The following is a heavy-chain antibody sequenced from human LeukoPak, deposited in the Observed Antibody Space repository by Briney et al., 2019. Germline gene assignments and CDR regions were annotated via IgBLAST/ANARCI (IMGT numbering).Heavy chain of an antibody. J-gene: IGHJ4*02. CDR1: GFTFINYD. V-gene: IGHV3-23*01. D-gene: IGHD5-24*01. CDR3: ARMAAILDY. CDR2: ISASGGST. Sequence: GGSLRLSCAVSGFTFINYDMSWVRQAPGKGLGWVSTISASGGSTFYGDSVRGRFTISRDNSKNTLYLQMNSLRAEDTAVFYCARMAAILDYWGQGTLVTVSS.